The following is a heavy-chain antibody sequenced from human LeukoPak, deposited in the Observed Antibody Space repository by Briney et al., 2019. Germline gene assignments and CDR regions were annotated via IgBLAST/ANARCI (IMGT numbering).Heavy chain of an antibody. D-gene: IGHD1-26*01. CDR3: ARDGALGDALDY. CDR2: ISSSSSYI. J-gene: IGHJ4*02. Sequence: GGSLRLSCAASGFTFSSYSMNWVRQAPGKGLEWVSSISSSSSYIYYADSVKGRFTISRDNAKNSLYLQMNSLRAEDTAVYYCARDGALGDALDYWGQGTLVTVSS. V-gene: IGHV3-21*01. CDR1: GFTFSSYS.